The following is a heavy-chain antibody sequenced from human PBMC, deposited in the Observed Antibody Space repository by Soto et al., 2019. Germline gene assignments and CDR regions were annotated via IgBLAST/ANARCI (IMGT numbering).Heavy chain of an antibody. V-gene: IGHV4-61*01. Sequence: SSETLSVTCTVSDGSVSGGSYHRSWKRQPPGKGLEWIGYIYYSGSTNYNPSLKSRVTISVDTSKNQFSLKLSSVTAADTAVYYCARSTVYYYYGMDVWGQGTTV. D-gene: IGHD1-26*01. CDR1: DGSVSGGSYH. CDR2: IYYSGST. J-gene: IGHJ6*02. CDR3: ARSTVYYYYGMDV.